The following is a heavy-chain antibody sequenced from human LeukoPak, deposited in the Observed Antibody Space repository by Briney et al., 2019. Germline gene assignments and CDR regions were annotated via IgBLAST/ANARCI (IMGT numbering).Heavy chain of an antibody. J-gene: IGHJ5*02. CDR2: INWNGGST. Sequence: GGSLRLSCVASGFTFGDYWMNWVRQAPGKGLEWVSGINWNGGSTGYADSVKGRFTISRDNAKNSLYLQMNSLRAEDTALYYCARDFAAAAGWFDPWGQGTLVTVSS. D-gene: IGHD6-13*01. CDR1: GFTFGDYW. CDR3: ARDFAAAAGWFDP. V-gene: IGHV3-20*04.